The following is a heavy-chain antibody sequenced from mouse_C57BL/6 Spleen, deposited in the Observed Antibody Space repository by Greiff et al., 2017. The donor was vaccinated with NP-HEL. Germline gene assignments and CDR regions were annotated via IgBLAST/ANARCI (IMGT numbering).Heavy chain of an antibody. D-gene: IGHD2-12*01. CDR1: GYAFTNYL. CDR3: ARWDVTGFAY. CDR2: INPGSGGT. Sequence: VQLQESGAELVRPGTSVKVSCKASGYAFTNYLIEWVKQRPGQGLEWIGVINPGSGGTNYNEKFKGKATLTADKSSSTAYMQLSSLTSEDSAVYFCARWDVTGFAYWGQGTLVTVSA. J-gene: IGHJ3*01. V-gene: IGHV1-54*01.